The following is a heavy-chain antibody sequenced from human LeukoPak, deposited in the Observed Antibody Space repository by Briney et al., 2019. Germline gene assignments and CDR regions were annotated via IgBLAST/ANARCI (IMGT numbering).Heavy chain of an antibody. CDR2: ITTSDGNT. Sequence: GGSLRLSCAASGFTFSSYTMSWVRQAPGKGLEWVSTITTSDGNTYYAAPVKGRFTISRDDSKNTVYLQMNSLKIEDTAVYYCTSHAAFDPWGQGTLVTVSS. J-gene: IGHJ5*02. CDR3: TSHAAFDP. CDR1: GFTFSSYT. V-gene: IGHV3-23*01.